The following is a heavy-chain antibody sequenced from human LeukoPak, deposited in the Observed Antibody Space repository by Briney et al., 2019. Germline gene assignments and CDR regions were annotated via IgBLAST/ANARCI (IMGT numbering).Heavy chain of an antibody. CDR3: ATDGLYSSSTEFDY. D-gene: IGHD6-6*01. CDR2: FDPEDGET. J-gene: IGHJ4*02. Sequence: ASVKVSCKVSGYTLTELSMHWVRQAPGKGLEWMGGFDPEDGETIYAQKFQGRVTMTEDTSTDTAYMELSSLRSEDTAVYYCATDGLYSSSTEFDYWGQGILVTVSS. CDR1: GYTLTELS. V-gene: IGHV1-24*01.